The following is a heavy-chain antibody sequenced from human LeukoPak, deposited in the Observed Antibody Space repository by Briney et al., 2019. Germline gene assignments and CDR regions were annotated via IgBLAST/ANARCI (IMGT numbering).Heavy chain of an antibody. CDR3: AAFYYDPAY. V-gene: IGHV3-74*01. Sequence: GGSLRLSCAASGFTFRTYWMHWVRQAPGKGLVWVSRISGDGRSTSYAGFVKGRFTISRDNAKNTLYLQIHSLRADDTAVYYCAAFYYDPAYWGQGTLVTASS. D-gene: IGHD3-22*01. CDR1: GFTFRTYW. CDR2: ISGDGRST. J-gene: IGHJ4*02.